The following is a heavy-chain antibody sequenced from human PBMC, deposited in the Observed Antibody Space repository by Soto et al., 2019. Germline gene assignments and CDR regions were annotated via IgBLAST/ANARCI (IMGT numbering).Heavy chain of an antibody. CDR1: GGSISNHY. Sequence: QVQLQESGPGLVTPSETLSLTCSVSGGSISNHYWSWIRQPPGKGLEWIGYIYYNGNTNYNPSLKSPVTMSVDTSRNPLSLKLTTLTAADTAVYYCTRANWYSEYWGQGALVTVSS. J-gene: IGHJ4*02. V-gene: IGHV4-59*11. CDR3: TRANWYSEY. D-gene: IGHD7-27*01. CDR2: IYYNGNT.